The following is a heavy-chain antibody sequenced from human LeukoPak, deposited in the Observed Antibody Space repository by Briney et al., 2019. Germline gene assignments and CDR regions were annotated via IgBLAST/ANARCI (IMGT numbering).Heavy chain of an antibody. Sequence: ASVKVSCKASGYTFTGYYMHWVRQAPGQGLEWMGWINPNSGGTNYAQKFQGRVTMTRDTSISTAYMELSRLRSDDTAVYYCARTPPYGSGSRFSEFDPWGQGTLVTVSS. CDR3: ARTPPYGSGSRFSEFDP. CDR1: GYTFTGYY. J-gene: IGHJ5*02. D-gene: IGHD3-10*01. V-gene: IGHV1-2*02. CDR2: INPNSGGT.